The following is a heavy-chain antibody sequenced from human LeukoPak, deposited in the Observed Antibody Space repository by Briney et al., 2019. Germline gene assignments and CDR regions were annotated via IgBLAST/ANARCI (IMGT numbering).Heavy chain of an antibody. CDR2: MNPNSGNT. J-gene: IGHJ6*03. D-gene: IGHD1-26*01. V-gene: IGHV1-8*01. Sequence: ASAKVSCKASGYTFTSYDINWVRQATGQGLEWMGWMNPNSGNTGYAQKFQGRVTMTRNTSISTAYMELSSLRSEDTAVYYCARASLYSGSYTYYYYYMDVWGKGTTVTVSS. CDR3: ARASLYSGSYTYYYYYMDV. CDR1: GYTFTSYD.